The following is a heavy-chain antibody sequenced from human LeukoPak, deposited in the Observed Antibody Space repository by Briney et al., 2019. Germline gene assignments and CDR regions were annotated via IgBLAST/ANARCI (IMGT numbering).Heavy chain of an antibody. D-gene: IGHD3-22*01. Sequence: PSETLSLTCTVPGDSISSYYWSWIRQPPGKGLEWIGYIYYSGSTNYNPSLKSRVTISVDTSKNQFSLRLSSVTAADTAVYYCARVNYYDSSGTDYWGQGTLVTVSS. CDR3: ARVNYYDSSGTDY. CDR2: IYYSGST. V-gene: IGHV4-59*01. J-gene: IGHJ4*02. CDR1: GDSISSYY.